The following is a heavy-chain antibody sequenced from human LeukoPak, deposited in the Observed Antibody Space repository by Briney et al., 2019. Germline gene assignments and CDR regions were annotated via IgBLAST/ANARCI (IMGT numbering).Heavy chain of an antibody. Sequence: SETLSLTCTVSGGSISSSSYYRGWIRQPPGKGLEWIGSIYYSGSTYYNPSLKSRVTISVDTSKNQFSLKLSSVTAADTAVYCCARQGAFDIWGQGTMVTVSS. CDR2: IYYSGST. J-gene: IGHJ3*02. V-gene: IGHV4-39*01. CDR3: ARQGAFDI. CDR1: GGSISSSSYY.